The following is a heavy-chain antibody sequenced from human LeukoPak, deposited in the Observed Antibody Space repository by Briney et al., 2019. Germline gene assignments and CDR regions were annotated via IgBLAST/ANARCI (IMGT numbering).Heavy chain of an antibody. CDR3: ARGPSGYHNT. J-gene: IGHJ4*02. Sequence: PGGSLRLSCAASGFTFSSYSMNWVRQAPGKGLEWVSFISTSSSYIYYADSVKGRFTISRGNANKSVYLQMNSLRAEDTAVYYCARGPSGYHNTGGQGTLVTVSS. D-gene: IGHD5-12*01. V-gene: IGHV3-21*01. CDR1: GFTFSSYS. CDR2: ISTSSSYI.